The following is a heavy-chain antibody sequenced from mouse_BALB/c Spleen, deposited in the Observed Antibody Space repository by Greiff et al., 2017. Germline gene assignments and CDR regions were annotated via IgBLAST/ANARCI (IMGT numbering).Heavy chain of an antibody. D-gene: IGHD1-1*01. Sequence: EVKLMESGGDLVKPGGSLKLSCAASGFTFSSYGMSWVRQTPDKRLEWVATISSGGSYTYYPDSVKGRFTISRDNAKNTLYLQMNSLQTDDTAMYYCAREAYYGSSYAMDYWGQGTSVTVSS. CDR3: AREAYYGSSYAMDY. CDR1: GFTFSSYG. CDR2: ISSGGSYT. V-gene: IGHV5-6*01. J-gene: IGHJ4*01.